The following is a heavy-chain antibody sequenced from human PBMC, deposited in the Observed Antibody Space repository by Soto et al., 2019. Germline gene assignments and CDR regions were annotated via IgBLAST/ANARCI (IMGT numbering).Heavy chain of an antibody. D-gene: IGHD2-15*01. V-gene: IGHV3-72*01. CDR3: ARDDVLCDGGRCYGVPLDV. CDR1: GFTFSDHY. J-gene: IGHJ6*04. CDR2: TRNKANSYTT. Sequence: GGSLRLSCAASGFTFSDHYMDWVRQAPGKGLEWVGRTRNKANSYTTEYAASVKGRFTISRDDSKNSLYLQMNSLKTEDTAVYYCARDDVLCDGGRCYGVPLDVWGKGTTVTVSS.